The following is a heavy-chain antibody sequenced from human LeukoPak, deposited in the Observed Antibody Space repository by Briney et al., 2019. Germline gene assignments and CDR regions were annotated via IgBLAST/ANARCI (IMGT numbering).Heavy chain of an antibody. CDR1: GFTFSSYG. V-gene: IGHV3-30*03. CDR2: ISYDGSHK. Sequence: GGSLRLSCAASGFTFSSYGIHWVRQAPGKGLEWVAVISYDGSHKYYADSVKGRFTISRDNSKNTLYLQMNSLRAEDTAVYYCARLEDDAFDIWGQGTMVTVSS. J-gene: IGHJ3*02. CDR3: ARLEDDAFDI. D-gene: IGHD1-1*01.